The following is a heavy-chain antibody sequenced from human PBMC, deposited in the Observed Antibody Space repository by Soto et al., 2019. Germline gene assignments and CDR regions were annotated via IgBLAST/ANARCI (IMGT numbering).Heavy chain of an antibody. CDR2: IVVGSGNT. CDR3: AADVWRAVTHRPPEEYFQN. D-gene: IGHD4-17*01. V-gene: IGHV1-58*01. CDR1: GFTFTSSA. J-gene: IGHJ1*01. Sequence: AASVKVSCKASGFTFTSSAVQWVRQARGQRLEWIGWIVVGSGNTNYAQKFQERVTITRDMSTSTAYMELSSLRSEDTAVYYCAADVWRAVTHRPPEEYFQNWGQGILVTVSS.